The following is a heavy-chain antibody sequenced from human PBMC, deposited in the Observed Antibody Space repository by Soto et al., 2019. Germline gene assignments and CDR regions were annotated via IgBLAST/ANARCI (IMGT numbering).Heavy chain of an antibody. V-gene: IGHV3-48*02. J-gene: IGHJ4*02. CDR3: ARGELDRTIDY. D-gene: IGHD1-1*01. CDR1: GFSLRSRS. CDR2: ISGSSTTI. Sequence: EVQLVESGGGLVQPGGSLRLSCAASGFSLRSRSMNWVRQAPGKGLEWVSYISGSSTTIYYTDSVKGRFAISRDNAKNSLYLQMNSLRHDDTAVYYCARGELDRTIDYWGQGTQVTVSS.